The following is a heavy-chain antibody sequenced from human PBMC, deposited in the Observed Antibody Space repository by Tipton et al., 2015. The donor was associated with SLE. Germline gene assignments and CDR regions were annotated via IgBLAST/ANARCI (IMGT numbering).Heavy chain of an antibody. V-gene: IGHV4-59*12. Sequence: TLSLTCTVSDASISSYYWNWIRQSPGKGLEWIGSVHHSGSTYSSPSLKSRVAITLDTSKNHLSLKLSSVTAADTAVYYCARVGGSAFDIWGRGTMVSVSS. CDR2: VHHSGST. CDR1: DASISSYY. J-gene: IGHJ3*02. CDR3: ARVGGSAFDI. D-gene: IGHD1-14*01.